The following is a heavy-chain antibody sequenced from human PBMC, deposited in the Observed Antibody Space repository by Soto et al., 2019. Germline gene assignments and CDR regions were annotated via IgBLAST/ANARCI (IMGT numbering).Heavy chain of an antibody. CDR2: IKSKTDGGTT. D-gene: IGHD5-12*01. CDR1: GFTFSNAW. V-gene: IGHV3-15*01. Sequence: GGSLRLSCAASGFTFSNAWMSWVRQAPGKGLEWVGRIKSKTDGGTTDYAAPVKGRFTISRDDSKNTLYLQMNSLKTEDKDVYCCNTDPRGYENYYYFGMDVWGQGTTVTVSS. J-gene: IGHJ6*02. CDR3: NTDPRGYENYYYFGMDV.